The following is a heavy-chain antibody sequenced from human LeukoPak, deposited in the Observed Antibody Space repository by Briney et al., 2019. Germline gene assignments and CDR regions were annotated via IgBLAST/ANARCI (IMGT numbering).Heavy chain of an antibody. CDR3: ARDLGYSSGWRLQDFDY. CDR1: GYTFTGYY. D-gene: IGHD6-19*01. V-gene: IGHV1-2*02. CDR2: INPNSGGT. J-gene: IGHJ4*02. Sequence: GASVKVSCKASGYTFTGYYMHWVRQAPGQGLEWMGWINPNSGGTNYAQKFQGRVTMTRDTSTSTVYMELSSLRSEDTAVYYCARDLGYSSGWRLQDFDYWGQGTLVTVSS.